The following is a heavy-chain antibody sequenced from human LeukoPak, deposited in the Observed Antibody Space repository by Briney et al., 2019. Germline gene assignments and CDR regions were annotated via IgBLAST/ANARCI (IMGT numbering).Heavy chain of an antibody. Sequence: SETLSLTCTVSGGSISNYYWSWIRQPPGKGLEWIGYIYYSGSTYYNPSLKSRVTISVDTSKNQFSLKLRSVTAADTAVYYCARAGRGSYYTGGYYFDYWGQGTLVTVSS. J-gene: IGHJ4*02. V-gene: IGHV4-59*08. CDR1: GGSISNYY. CDR2: IYYSGST. CDR3: ARAGRGSYYTGGYYFDY. D-gene: IGHD1-26*01.